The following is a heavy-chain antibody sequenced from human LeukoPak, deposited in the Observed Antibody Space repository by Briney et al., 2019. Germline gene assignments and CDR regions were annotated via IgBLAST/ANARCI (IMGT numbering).Heavy chain of an antibody. V-gene: IGHV3-48*03. Sequence: GGSLRLSCAASGFXFSSYGINWVRQTPGKGLEWVSKISSSGGTTYYADSVKGRFSISRDSAKNSLYLQMDSLRADDTAVYYCARDQQWLALYYFDYWGQGTLVTVSS. J-gene: IGHJ4*02. CDR3: ARDQQWLALYYFDY. D-gene: IGHD6-19*01. CDR2: ISSSGGTT. CDR1: GFXFSSYG.